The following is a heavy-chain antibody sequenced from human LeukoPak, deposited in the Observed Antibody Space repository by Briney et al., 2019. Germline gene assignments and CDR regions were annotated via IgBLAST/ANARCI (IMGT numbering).Heavy chain of an antibody. CDR2: IIPILGTA. V-gene: IGHV1-69*01. D-gene: IGHD2-2*01. CDR1: GGTFSSYA. CDR3: ARMLDCSSTSCYRYYYYYMDV. Sequence: SVKVSCKASGGTFSSYAISWVRQAPGQGLEWMGGIIPILGTANYAQKFQGRVTITADESTSTAYMELSSLRSEDTAVYYCARMLDCSSTSCYRYYYYYMDVWGKGTTVTVSS. J-gene: IGHJ6*03.